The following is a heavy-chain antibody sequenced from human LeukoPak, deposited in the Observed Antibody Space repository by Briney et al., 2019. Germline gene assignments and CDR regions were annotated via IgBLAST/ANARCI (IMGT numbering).Heavy chain of an antibody. Sequence: PGGSLRLSCAASGFTFSNYWMHWVRQAPGKGLVWVSRINTDGSSTDYADSVKGRFTISRDNAKNSLYLQMNSLRAEDTAVYYCARTGYCSSTTCYEGGWFDPWGQGTLVTVSS. CDR3: ARTGYCSSTTCYEGGWFDP. V-gene: IGHV3-74*01. CDR1: GFTFSNYW. CDR2: INTDGSST. D-gene: IGHD2-2*01. J-gene: IGHJ5*02.